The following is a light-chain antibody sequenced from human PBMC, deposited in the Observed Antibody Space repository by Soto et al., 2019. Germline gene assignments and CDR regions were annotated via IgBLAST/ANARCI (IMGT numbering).Light chain of an antibody. J-gene: IGKJ1*01. CDR1: QSVSSY. CDR3: QQRSNWPPWT. V-gene: IGKV3-11*01. Sequence: EIVLTQSPATLSLSPGERAPLSCRASQSVSSYLAWYQQKPGQAPRLLIYDASNRATGIPARFSGSGSGTDFTLTISSLEPEDLAVYYCQQRSNWPPWTFGQGTKVEIK. CDR2: DAS.